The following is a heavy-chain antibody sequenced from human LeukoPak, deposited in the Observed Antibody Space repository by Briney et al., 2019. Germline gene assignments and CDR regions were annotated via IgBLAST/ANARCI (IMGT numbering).Heavy chain of an antibody. Sequence: GGSLRLSCAASGFTFSSYAMSWVRQAPGKGLEWVSAISGSGGSTYYADSVKGRFTISRDNSKNTLYLQMNSLRAEDTAVYYCAKDLAPYYDSSGYPSHWGQGTLVTVSS. J-gene: IGHJ4*02. V-gene: IGHV3-23*01. CDR3: AKDLAPYYDSSGYPSH. CDR2: ISGSGGST. D-gene: IGHD3-22*01. CDR1: GFTFSSYA.